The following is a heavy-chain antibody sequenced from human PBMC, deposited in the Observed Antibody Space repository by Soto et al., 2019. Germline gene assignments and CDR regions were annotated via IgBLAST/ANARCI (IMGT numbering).Heavy chain of an antibody. V-gene: IGHV3-66*01. CDR2: IYSGGTT. Sequence: EVQLVESGGGLVQPGGSLRLSCAGSALTASKNYMSWVRQPPGKGLEWVSVIYSGGTTYYADSVKDRLSISRDNSKSTLYLQMDNLRAGDTAVYYCARWGSGSDWDYYGMDVWGQGTTVTVSS. D-gene: IGHD3-10*01. J-gene: IGHJ6*02. CDR1: ALTASKNY. CDR3: ARWGSGSDWDYYGMDV.